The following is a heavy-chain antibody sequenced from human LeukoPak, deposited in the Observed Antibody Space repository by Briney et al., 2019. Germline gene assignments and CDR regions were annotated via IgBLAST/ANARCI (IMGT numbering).Heavy chain of an antibody. V-gene: IGHV3-21*01. CDR3: ARDLYSRASRFDP. D-gene: IGHD6-13*01. J-gene: IGHJ5*02. CDR2: ISSSSSYI. Sequence: GGSLRLSCAASGFTFSSYSMNWVRQAPGKGLEWVSSISSSSSYIYYADSVKGRFTISRDNAKNSLYLQMNSLRAEDMAVYYCARDLYSRASRFDPWGQGTLVTVSS. CDR1: GFTFSSYS.